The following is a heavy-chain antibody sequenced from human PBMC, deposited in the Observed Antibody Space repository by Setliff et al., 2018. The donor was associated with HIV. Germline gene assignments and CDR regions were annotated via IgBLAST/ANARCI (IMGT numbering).Heavy chain of an antibody. D-gene: IGHD6-19*01. CDR2: IIPTFDTA. CDR3: ARGVHSGGSGWYNWYFDL. Sequence: GASVKVSCKASGGTFSRHAFSWVQQAPGQGLEWMGGIIPTFDTANYAQKFQGRVTITADKSTNTVYMELSSLRSEDTAMYYCARGVHSGGSGWYNWYFDLWGRGTLVTVSS. CDR1: GGTFSRHA. J-gene: IGHJ2*01. V-gene: IGHV1-69*06.